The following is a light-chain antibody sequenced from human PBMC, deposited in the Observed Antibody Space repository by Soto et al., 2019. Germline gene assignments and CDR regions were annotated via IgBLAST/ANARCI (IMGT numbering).Light chain of an antibody. CDR3: QQYNNWPPG. J-gene: IGKJ4*01. V-gene: IGKV3-15*01. CDR2: GAS. Sequence: EIVMTQSPATLSVSPGERATLSCRASQSVSSNLAGYQQKPGQAPRLLIYGASTRATGIPARFSGSGSGTEFALTISSLQSEDFAVYYCQQYNNWPPGFGGGTKVEIK. CDR1: QSVSSN.